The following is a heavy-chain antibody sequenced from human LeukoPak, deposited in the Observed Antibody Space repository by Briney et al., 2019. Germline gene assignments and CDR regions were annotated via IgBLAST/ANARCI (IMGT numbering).Heavy chain of an antibody. CDR1: GGTFSSYA. J-gene: IGHJ4*02. D-gene: IGHD3/OR15-3a*01. CDR2: IIPIFGTA. V-gene: IGHV1-69*13. Sequence: RASVKVSCKASGGTFSSYAISWVRQAPGQGLEWMGRIIPIFGTANYAQKFQGRVTITADESTSTAYMELSSLRSEDTAVYYCARAGSPGTGYPFDYWGQGTLVTVSS. CDR3: ARAGSPGTGYPFDY.